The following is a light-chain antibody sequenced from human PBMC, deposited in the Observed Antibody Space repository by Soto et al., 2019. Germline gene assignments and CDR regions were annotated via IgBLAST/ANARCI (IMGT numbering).Light chain of an antibody. CDR3: QQYGSSPRT. Sequence: EIVLQQSAGTLSLSPGDRATLSCMASQSVSNNYLAWYQQKPGQAPRLLIYGASNRATGIPDRFSGSGSGTDFTLTISRLEPEDFAVYYCQQYGSSPRTFGQGTKVDIK. J-gene: IGKJ1*01. V-gene: IGKV3-20*01. CDR2: GAS. CDR1: QSVSNNY.